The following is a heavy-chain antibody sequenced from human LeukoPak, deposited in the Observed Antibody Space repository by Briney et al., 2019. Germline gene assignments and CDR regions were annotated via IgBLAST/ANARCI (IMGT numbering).Heavy chain of an antibody. CDR2: INPNSGGT. Sequence: ASVKVSCKASGYTFTGYYMHWVRQAPGQGLEWMGWINPNSGGTNYAQKFQGRVTMTRDTSISTAYMELSRLRSDDTAVYYCARDTGMATKIRPPCYWGQGTLVTVSS. D-gene: IGHD5-24*01. V-gene: IGHV1-2*02. CDR1: GYTFTGYY. CDR3: ARDTGMATKIRPPCY. J-gene: IGHJ4*02.